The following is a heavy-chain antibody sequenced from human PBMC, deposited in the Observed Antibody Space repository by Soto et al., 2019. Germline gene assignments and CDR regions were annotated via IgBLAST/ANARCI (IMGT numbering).Heavy chain of an antibody. V-gene: IGHV3-72*01. CDR1: GFTFSDHY. J-gene: IGHJ3*02. CDR3: ARGLAYYYDSSGSKNAFDI. CDR2: TRNKANSYTT. Sequence: EVQLVESGGGLVQPGGSLSLYCAASGFTFSDHYMDWVRQAPGKGLEWVGRTRNKANSYTTEYAASVKGRFTISRDDSKNSLYLQMNSVKTEDTAVYYCARGLAYYYDSSGSKNAFDIGGQGPMVTVSS. D-gene: IGHD3-22*01.